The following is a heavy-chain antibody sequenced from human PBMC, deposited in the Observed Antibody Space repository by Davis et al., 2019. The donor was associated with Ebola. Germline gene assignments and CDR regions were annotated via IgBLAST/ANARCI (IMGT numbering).Heavy chain of an antibody. CDR2: IYYSGST. D-gene: IGHD4-23*01. Sequence: PSETLSLTCTVSGGSISSYYWSWIRQPPGKGLEWIGYIYYSGSTNYNPSLKSRFTISVDTSKNQFSLKLSSVTAADTAVYYCARKTTVVGVDAFDIWGQGTMVTVSS. CDR3: ARKTTVVGVDAFDI. CDR1: GGSISSYY. J-gene: IGHJ3*02. V-gene: IGHV4-59*01.